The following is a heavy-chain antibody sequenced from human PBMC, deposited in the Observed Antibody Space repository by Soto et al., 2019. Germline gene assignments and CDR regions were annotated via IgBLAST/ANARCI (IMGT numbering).Heavy chain of an antibody. CDR1: RDTFTSYY. V-gene: IGHV1-2*02. D-gene: IGHD4-4*01. J-gene: IGHJ6*02. CDR3: ARDLDYSNYSGVRYYYYGMDV. Sequence: ASVKVSCKAPRDTFTSYYINWVRQAPGQGLEWMGWINPNSGGTNYAQKFQGRVTMTRDTSTSTAYMELSRLRSDDTAVYYCARDLDYSNYSGVRYYYYGMDVWGQGTTVTVSS. CDR2: INPNSGGT.